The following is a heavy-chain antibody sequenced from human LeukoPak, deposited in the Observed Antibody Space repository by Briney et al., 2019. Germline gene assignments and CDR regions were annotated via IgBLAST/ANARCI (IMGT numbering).Heavy chain of an antibody. Sequence: GGSLRLSCAASGFTFSAFAMTWVRQAPGKAPEWIASITGGGNSVFYAESVKGRFTFARDNSKNTLFLHMGSLRAEDTAVYYCARGAGPGKVDWFDPWGQGTQVTVSS. V-gene: IGHV3-23*01. CDR1: GFTFSAFA. D-gene: IGHD6-13*01. CDR3: ARGAGPGKVDWFDP. J-gene: IGHJ5*02. CDR2: ITGGGNSV.